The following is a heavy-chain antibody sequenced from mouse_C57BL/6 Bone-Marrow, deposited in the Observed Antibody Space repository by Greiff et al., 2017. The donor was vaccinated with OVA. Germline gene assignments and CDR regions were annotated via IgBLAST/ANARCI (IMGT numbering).Heavy chain of an antibody. D-gene: IGHD3-2*02. Sequence: VQLQQSGAELVRPGASVKLSCKASGYTFTDYYINWVKQRPGQGLEWIARIYPGSGNTYYNEKFKGKATLTAEKSSSAAYMQLSSLTSEGSAVYFCAREGFFTGLFDYWGQGTTHTVSS. CDR2: IYPGSGNT. CDR3: AREGFFTGLFDY. CDR1: GYTFTDYY. J-gene: IGHJ2*01. V-gene: IGHV1-76*01.